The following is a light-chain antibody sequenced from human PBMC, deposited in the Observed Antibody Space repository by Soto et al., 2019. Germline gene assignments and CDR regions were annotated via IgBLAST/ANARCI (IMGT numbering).Light chain of an antibody. Sequence: EIVLTQSPGTLSLSPGERATLSCRASQSVTSTSLAWYQQKPGQAPRLLIYGASRRATGIPDRFSGSASGTDFTLTISRLEPEDFAVYFCQQYSDLPMTFGQGTRLEIK. CDR3: QQYSDLPMT. J-gene: IGKJ5*01. CDR2: GAS. CDR1: QSVTSTS. V-gene: IGKV3-20*01.